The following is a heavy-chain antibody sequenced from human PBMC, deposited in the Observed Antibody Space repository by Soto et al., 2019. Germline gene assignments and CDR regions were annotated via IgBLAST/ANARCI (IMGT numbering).Heavy chain of an antibody. CDR2: LSGSGGST. V-gene: IGHV3-23*01. Sequence: EVQLLESGGGLVQPGGSLRLSCAASGFTFSSYAMSWVRQAPGKGLEWVSALSGSGGSTYYADSVKGRFTISRDNSKNTLYLQMNSLRADDTAVYYCASRSGYYYDSSGYYGGIYWGQGTLVTVSS. CDR1: GFTFSSYA. D-gene: IGHD3-22*01. J-gene: IGHJ4*02. CDR3: ASRSGYYYDSSGYYGGIY.